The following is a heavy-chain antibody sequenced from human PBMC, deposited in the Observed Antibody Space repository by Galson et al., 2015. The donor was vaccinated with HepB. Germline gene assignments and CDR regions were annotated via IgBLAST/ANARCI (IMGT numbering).Heavy chain of an antibody. Sequence: SVKVSCKVSGYTLTELSMHWVRQAPGKGLEWMGGFDPEDGETIYAQKFQGRVTMTEDTSTDTAYMELSSLGSEDTAVYYCATHPPDFWSGYSFDYCGQGTLVTVSS. CDR3: ATHPPDFWSGYSFDY. CDR2: FDPEDGET. V-gene: IGHV1-24*01. CDR1: GYTLTELS. D-gene: IGHD3-3*01. J-gene: IGHJ4*02.